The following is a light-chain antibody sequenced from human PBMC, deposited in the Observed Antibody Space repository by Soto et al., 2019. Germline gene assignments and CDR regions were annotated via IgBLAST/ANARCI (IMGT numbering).Light chain of an antibody. Sequence: DIQMTQSPSSVSASVGDRVTITCRASQDIKRWLAWYQQKPGKAPELLIYAASSLQRGVPSRFSGSGSGTDFTLTISSLQPEDFATYYCQQTNSFLYTFGQGTKLEIK. CDR2: AAS. CDR3: QQTNSFLYT. J-gene: IGKJ2*01. CDR1: QDIKRW. V-gene: IGKV1-12*01.